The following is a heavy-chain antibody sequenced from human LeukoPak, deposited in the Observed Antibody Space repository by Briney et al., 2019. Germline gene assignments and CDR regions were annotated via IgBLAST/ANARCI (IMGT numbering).Heavy chain of an antibody. CDR2: IIPILGIA. V-gene: IGHV1-69*04. CDR1: GGTFSSYA. D-gene: IGHD3-22*01. J-gene: IGHJ4*02. Sequence: SVKVSCKASGGTFSSYAISWVRPAPGQGLEWMGRIIPILGIANYAQKFQGRVTITADKSTSTAYMELSSLRSEDTAVYYCASVEEEYYYDSSGYYYYFDYWGQGTLVTVSS. CDR3: ASVEEEYYYDSSGYYYYFDY.